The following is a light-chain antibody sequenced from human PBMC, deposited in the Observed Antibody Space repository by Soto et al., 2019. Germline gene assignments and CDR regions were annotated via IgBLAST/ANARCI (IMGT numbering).Light chain of an antibody. Sequence: EIVLTQSPGTLSLSPGERATLSCRASQSVSSNYLAWFQHKPGQAPRLLIFGASNRATGIPDRFSGSGSGTDFTLTISRLEPEDFAVYYCQQYGSSPTFGQGTKLEIE. CDR2: GAS. J-gene: IGKJ2*01. CDR1: QSVSSNY. CDR3: QQYGSSPT. V-gene: IGKV3-20*01.